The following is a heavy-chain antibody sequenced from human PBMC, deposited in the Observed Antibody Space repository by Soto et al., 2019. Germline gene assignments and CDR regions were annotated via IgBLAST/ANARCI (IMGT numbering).Heavy chain of an antibody. V-gene: IGHV3-23*01. D-gene: IGHD2-2*01. CDR3: AKDIVVVPAAMALYYYYYSMDV. CDR2: ISGSGGST. J-gene: IGHJ6*02. Sequence: PGGSLRLSCAASGFTFSSYAMSWVRQAPGKGLEWVSAISGSGGSTYYADSVKGRFTISRDNSKNTLYLQMNSLRAEDTAVYYCAKDIVVVPAAMALYYYYYSMDVWGQGTTVTVSS. CDR1: GFTFSSYA.